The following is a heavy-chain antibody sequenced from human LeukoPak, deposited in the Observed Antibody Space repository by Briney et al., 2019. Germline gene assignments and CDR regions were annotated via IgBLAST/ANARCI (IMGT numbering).Heavy chain of an antibody. CDR1: GYTFTGYY. CDR2: INPNSGGT. CDR3: ARAQEWDPILLCPFDI. D-gene: IGHD2-2*01. Sequence: ASVKVSCKASGYTFTGYYMHWVRQAPGQGLEWMGWINPNSGGTNYAQKFQGRVTMTRDTSISTAYMELSRLRSDDTAVYYCARAQEWDPILLCPFDIWGQGTMVTVSS. V-gene: IGHV1-2*02. J-gene: IGHJ3*02.